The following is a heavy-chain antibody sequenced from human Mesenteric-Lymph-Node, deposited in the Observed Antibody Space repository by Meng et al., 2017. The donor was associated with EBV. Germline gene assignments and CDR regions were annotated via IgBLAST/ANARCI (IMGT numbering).Heavy chain of an antibody. CDR3: ARDHSGSYVDY. J-gene: IGHJ4*02. V-gene: IGHV1-18*04. CDR1: GYTFTGYG. Sequence: QVQLGQSGADMKKPGASGKVPCMASGYTFTGYGISWVRQAPGQGLGWMGWISPYNGNTNYAQKYQGRVSMTTDTSTSTADMELRSLRSDDTAVYYCARDHSGSYVDYWGQGTLVTVSS. D-gene: IGHD1-26*01. CDR2: ISPYNGNT.